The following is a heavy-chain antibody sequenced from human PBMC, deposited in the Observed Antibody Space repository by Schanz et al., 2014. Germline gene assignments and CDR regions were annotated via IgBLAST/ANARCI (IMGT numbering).Heavy chain of an antibody. CDR1: GGSINNYF. V-gene: IGHV4-4*07. D-gene: IGHD2-2*01. Sequence: QVHLQESGPGLVKPSETLSVTCTVSGGSINNYFWTWIRQPAGKGLEWIGRIYSNGISHYNPSLESRVTISVDTSKKQFSLNLSSVTAADTAVYYCARGRVVPAAPEFDYWGQGILVTVSS. CDR3: ARGRVVPAAPEFDY. CDR2: IYSNGIS. J-gene: IGHJ4*02.